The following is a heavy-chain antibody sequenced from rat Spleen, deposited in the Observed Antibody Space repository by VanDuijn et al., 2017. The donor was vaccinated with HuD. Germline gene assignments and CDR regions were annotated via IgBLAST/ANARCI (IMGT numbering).Heavy chain of an antibody. CDR3: ATDRGAADSYFDY. V-gene: IGHV5-19*01. Sequence: EVQLVESGGGLVQPGRSLKLSCAASGFTFSNYGMHWIRQAPTKGLEWVASISPSGGSTYYRDSVKGRFTISRDNAKSTLYLQMDSLRSEETATYYWATDRGAADSYFDYWGQGVMVTVSS. D-gene: IGHD1-2*01. J-gene: IGHJ2*01. CDR2: ISPSGGST. CDR1: GFTFSNYG.